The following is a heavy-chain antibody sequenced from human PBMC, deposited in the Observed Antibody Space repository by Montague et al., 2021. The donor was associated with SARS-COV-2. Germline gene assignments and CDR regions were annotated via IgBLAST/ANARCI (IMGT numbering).Heavy chain of an antibody. CDR1: GDSISTDNW. CDR2: IYHTGGT. J-gene: IGHJ4*02. V-gene: IGHV4-4*02. D-gene: IGHD1-14*01. CDR3: ARKEGERSDLAY. Sequence: SETLSLTCVVSGDSISTDNWWTLVHLPPGKLLWLVGEIYHTGGTKYQPSLSSLVIMSVDKSWNQFPLRLTSVTVADTANYYSARKEGERSDLAYWGQGTLVTVSS.